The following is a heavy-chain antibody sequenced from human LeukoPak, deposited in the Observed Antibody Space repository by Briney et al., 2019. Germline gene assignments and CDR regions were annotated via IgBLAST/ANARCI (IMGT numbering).Heavy chain of an antibody. CDR2: ISSSSSYI. V-gene: IGHV3-21*01. J-gene: IGHJ4*02. Sequence: PGGSLSLSCAASGFTFSSYTMNWVRQAPGKGLGWVSSISSSSSYIYYADSVKGRFTISRDNSKNTLYLQMGSLRAEDMAVYYCARFGFRYSSTSLDYWGQGTLVTVSS. D-gene: IGHD6-13*01. CDR1: GFTFSSYT. CDR3: ARFGFRYSSTSLDY.